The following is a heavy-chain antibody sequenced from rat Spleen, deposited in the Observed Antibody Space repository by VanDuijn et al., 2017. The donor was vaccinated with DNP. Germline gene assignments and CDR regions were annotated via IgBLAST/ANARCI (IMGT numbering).Heavy chain of an antibody. J-gene: IGHJ2*01. D-gene: IGHD5-1*01. CDR1: GFTFGDYY. CDR2: ISYDGGGA. V-gene: IGHV5-20*01. Sequence: EVQLVESGGDLVQPGGSLKLSCAASGFTFGDYYMAWVRQAPTKGLEWVAYISYDGGGANYGDSVKGRFTISRDNAKSTLYLQMDSLRSEDSATYYCVRSELAYFAYWGQGVMVTVSS. CDR3: VRSELAYFAY.